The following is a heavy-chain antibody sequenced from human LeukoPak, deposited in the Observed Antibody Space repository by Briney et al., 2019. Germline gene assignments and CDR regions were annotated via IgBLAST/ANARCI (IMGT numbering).Heavy chain of an antibody. CDR1: GFTFSSYA. V-gene: IGHV3-30-3*01. CDR3: ARFRGSGWYGAPSYYFDY. CDR2: ISYDGSNK. D-gene: IGHD6-19*01. J-gene: IGHJ4*02. Sequence: GGSLRLSCAASGFTFSSYAMHWVRQAPGKGLEWVAVISYDGSNKYYADSVKGRFTISRDNAKNSLYLQMNSLRAEGTAVYYCARFRGSGWYGAPSYYFDYWGQGTLVTVSS.